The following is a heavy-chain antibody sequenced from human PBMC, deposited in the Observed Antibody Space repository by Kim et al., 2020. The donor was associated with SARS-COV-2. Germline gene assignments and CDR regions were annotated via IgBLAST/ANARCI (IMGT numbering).Heavy chain of an antibody. D-gene: IGHD3-10*02. CDR3: ARDMSAGMDG. CDR1: GFTFSSFS. V-gene: IGHV3-48*04. CDR2: ISSSGSII. Sequence: GGSLRLSCAASGFTFSSFSMSWVRQGPGKGLERVSYISSSGSIIKYADSVKGRFTVSRANAKASLSLQMISLRVEDTAVYYCARDMSAGMDGWGHGATVT. J-gene: IGHJ6*01.